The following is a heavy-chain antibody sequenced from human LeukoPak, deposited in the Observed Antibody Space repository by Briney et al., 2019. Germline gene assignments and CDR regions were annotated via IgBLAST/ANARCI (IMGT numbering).Heavy chain of an antibody. CDR1: GGSISSSSYY. CDR2: IYHSGST. J-gene: IGHJ3*02. CDR3: ASTYSLYDAFDI. Sequence: SETLSLTCTVSGGSISSSSYYWGWIRQPPGKGLEWIGHIYHSGSTYYNPSLKSRVTISVDTSENQFSLKLSSVTAADTAVYYCASTYSLYDAFDIWGQGTMVTVSS. D-gene: IGHD6-13*01. V-gene: IGHV4-39*07.